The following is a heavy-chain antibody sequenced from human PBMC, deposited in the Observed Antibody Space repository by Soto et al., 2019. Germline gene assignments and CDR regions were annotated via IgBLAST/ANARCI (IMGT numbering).Heavy chain of an antibody. CDR1: GYTFTSYD. Sequence: QVQLVQSGAEVKKPGASVKVSCKASGYTFTSYDINWVRQATGQGLEWMGWMNPNSGNTGYAQKFQGRVTMTRNTSISTAYMELSSLRSEDTAVYYCARVHYDFWSGYSAYDYWGQGTLVTVSS. CDR3: ARVHYDFWSGYSAYDY. J-gene: IGHJ4*02. V-gene: IGHV1-8*01. CDR2: MNPNSGNT. D-gene: IGHD3-3*01.